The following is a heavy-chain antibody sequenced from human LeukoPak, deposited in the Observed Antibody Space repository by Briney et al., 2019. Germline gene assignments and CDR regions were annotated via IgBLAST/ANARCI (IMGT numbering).Heavy chain of an antibody. CDR3: ARLWYYDSSGYYFVY. CDR2: IYSGGST. CDR1: GFTVSSNY. J-gene: IGHJ4*02. D-gene: IGHD3-22*01. V-gene: IGHV3-53*01. Sequence: GGSLRLSCAASGFTVSSNYMSWVRQAPGKGLEWVSVIYSGGSTYYADSVKGRFTISRDNSKNTLYLQMNSLRAEDTAVYYCARLWYYDSSGYYFVYWGQGTLVTVSS.